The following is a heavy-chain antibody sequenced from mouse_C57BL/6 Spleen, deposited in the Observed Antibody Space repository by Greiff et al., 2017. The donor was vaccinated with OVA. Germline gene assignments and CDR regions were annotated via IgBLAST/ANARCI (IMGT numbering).Heavy chain of an antibody. CDR3: ARHGLRYRYFDY. CDR1: GFTFSSYT. J-gene: IGHJ2*01. D-gene: IGHD1-1*01. CDR2: ISGGGGNT. Sequence: EVMLVESGGGLVKPGGSLKLSCAASGFTFSSYTMSWVRQTPEKRLEWVATISGGGGNTYYPDSVKGRFTISRDNAKNTLYLQMSSLRSEDTALYYCARHGLRYRYFDYWGQGTTLTVSS. V-gene: IGHV5-9*01.